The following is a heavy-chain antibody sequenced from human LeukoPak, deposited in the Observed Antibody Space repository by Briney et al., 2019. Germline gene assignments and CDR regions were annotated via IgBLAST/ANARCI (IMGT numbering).Heavy chain of an antibody. CDR2: ISYDGSNK. J-gene: IGHJ4*02. Sequence: GGSLRLSCAASGFAFSVYGMHWVRQTPGKGLEWVAVISYDGSNKYYADSVKGRFTISRDNSKNTLYLQMNSLRAEDTAVYYCARLYDSSGYYDYWGQGTLVTVSS. D-gene: IGHD3-22*01. CDR1: GFAFSVYG. V-gene: IGHV3-30*03. CDR3: ARLYDSSGYYDY.